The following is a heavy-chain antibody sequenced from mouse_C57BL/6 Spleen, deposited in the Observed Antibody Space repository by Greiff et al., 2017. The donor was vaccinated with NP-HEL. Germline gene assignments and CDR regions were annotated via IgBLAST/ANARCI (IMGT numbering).Heavy chain of an antibody. V-gene: IGHV1-81*01. D-gene: IGHD2-4*01. CDR2: IYPRSGNT. CDR1: GYTFTSYG. CDR3: ARRYDYGSYLYFDV. Sequence: QVQLKQSGAELARPGASVKLSCKASGYTFTSYGISWVKQRTGQGLEWIGEIYPRSGNTYYNEKFKGKATLTADKSSSTAYMELRSLTSEDSAVYFCARRYDYGSYLYFDVWGTGTTVTVSS. J-gene: IGHJ1*03.